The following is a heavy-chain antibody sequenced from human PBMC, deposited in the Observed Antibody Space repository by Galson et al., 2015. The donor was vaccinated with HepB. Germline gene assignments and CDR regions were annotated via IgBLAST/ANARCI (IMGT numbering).Heavy chain of an antibody. D-gene: IGHD4-17*01. V-gene: IGHV3-33*01. J-gene: IGHJ4*02. CDR1: GFTFSSCG. Sequence: SLRLSCAASGFTFSSCGMHWVRQAPGKGLEWVAVIWYDGSNKYYADSVKGRFTISRDNSKNTLYLQMNSLRAEDTAVYYCARVPGDYGDLGYIDYWGQGTLVTVSS. CDR3: ARVPGDYGDLGYIDY. CDR2: IWYDGSNK.